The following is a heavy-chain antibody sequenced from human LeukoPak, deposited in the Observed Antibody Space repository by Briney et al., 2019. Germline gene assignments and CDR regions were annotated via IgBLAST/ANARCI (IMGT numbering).Heavy chain of an antibody. V-gene: IGHV3-33*01. D-gene: IGHD6-13*01. CDR2: IWYDGSNT. CDR3: ARDRDSSSLSLFGC. J-gene: IGHJ4*02. Sequence: GGSLRLSCEASGFIFSNYVMHWVRQAPGKGLEWVAVIWYDGSNTYYADSVKGRFTISRDNSKNTLYLQMNSLRVEDTAVYYCARDRDSSSLSLFGCWGQGTLVTVSS. CDR1: GFIFSNYV.